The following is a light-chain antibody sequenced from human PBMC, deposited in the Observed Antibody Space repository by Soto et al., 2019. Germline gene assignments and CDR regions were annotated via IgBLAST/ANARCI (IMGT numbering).Light chain of an antibody. Sequence: QSVLTQSPYASASLGASVKLTCTLSSGHSSYAIAWHQQQPEKGPRYLMKLNSDGSHSKGYGIPDRLSGSSSGAERYLIISSLQSEYEADYYCQTWGTGIHVFGTGTKLTVL. CDR2: LNSDGSH. J-gene: IGLJ1*01. V-gene: IGLV4-69*01. CDR1: SGHSSYA. CDR3: QTWGTGIHV.